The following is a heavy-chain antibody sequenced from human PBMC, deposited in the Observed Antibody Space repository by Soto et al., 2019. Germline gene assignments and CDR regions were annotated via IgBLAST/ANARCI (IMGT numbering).Heavy chain of an antibody. D-gene: IGHD3-3*01. J-gene: IGHJ6*02. CDR1: GGSISSGGYY. CDR3: ARSLSAYYYYGMDV. V-gene: IGHV4-31*03. Sequence: SETLSLTCTVSGGSISSGGYYWSWIRQHPGKGLEWIGYIYYSGSTYYNPSLKSRVTISVDTSKNQFSLKLSSVTAADTAVYYWARSLSAYYYYGMDVWGQGTTVTVSS. CDR2: IYYSGST.